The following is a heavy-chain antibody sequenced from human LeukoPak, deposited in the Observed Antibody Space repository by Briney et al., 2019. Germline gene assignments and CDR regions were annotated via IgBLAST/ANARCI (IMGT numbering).Heavy chain of an antibody. CDR1: GGTFSTYA. CDR2: IIPIFGTA. V-gene: IGHV1-69*05. D-gene: IGHD3-10*01. J-gene: IGHJ4*02. Sequence: GSSVKVSCKASGGTFSTYAISWVRQAPGQGLEWMGGIIPIFGTANYAQKFQGRVTITTDESTSTAYMERSSLRSEDTAVYYCARALGTYYYGSGSYGYWGQGTLVTVSS. CDR3: ARALGTYYYGSGSYGY.